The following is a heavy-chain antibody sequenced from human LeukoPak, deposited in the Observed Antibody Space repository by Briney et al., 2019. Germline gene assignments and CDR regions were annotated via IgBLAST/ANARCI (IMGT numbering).Heavy chain of an antibody. CDR1: GFTFSSYS. CDR3: ASSGIFGVVNCY. V-gene: IGHV3-21*01. CDR2: ISSSSSYI. D-gene: IGHD3-3*01. J-gene: IGHJ4*02. Sequence: PGGSLRLSCAASGFTFSSYSMNWVRQAPGKGLEWVSSISSSSSYIYYADSVKGRFTISRDNAKNSLYLQMNSLRAEDTAVYYCASSGIFGVVNCYWGQGTLVTVSS.